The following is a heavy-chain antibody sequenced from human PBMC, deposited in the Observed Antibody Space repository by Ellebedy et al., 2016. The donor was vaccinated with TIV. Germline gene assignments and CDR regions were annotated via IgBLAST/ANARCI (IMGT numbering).Heavy chain of an antibody. Sequence: GESLKISCAASGFTFSSYAMNWVRQAPGKGLEWVSVISGSGGGTYYADSVKGRFTISRDNSKNTLWLQMNSLRVEDTAVYYCARSATGGTYGYHLDYWGQGSLVTVSS. CDR2: ISGSGGGT. D-gene: IGHD1-26*01. J-gene: IGHJ4*02. V-gene: IGHV3-23*01. CDR1: GFTFSSYA. CDR3: ARSATGGTYGYHLDY.